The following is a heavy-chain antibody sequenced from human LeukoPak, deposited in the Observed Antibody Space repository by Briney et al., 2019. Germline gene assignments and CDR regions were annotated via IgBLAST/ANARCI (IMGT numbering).Heavy chain of an antibody. CDR3: ARRVYDDYGNWFDP. CDR2: IYYNGNT. CDR1: GGSISNYY. D-gene: IGHD4-17*01. Sequence: SETLSLTCTVSGGSISNYYWTWIRQPPGKGLEWIGSIYYNGNTNYNPSLKSRVTVSLDTSKNQFSLKLSSVTAADTAEYYCARRVYDDYGNWFDPWGQGTLVTVSS. V-gene: IGHV4-59*01. J-gene: IGHJ5*02.